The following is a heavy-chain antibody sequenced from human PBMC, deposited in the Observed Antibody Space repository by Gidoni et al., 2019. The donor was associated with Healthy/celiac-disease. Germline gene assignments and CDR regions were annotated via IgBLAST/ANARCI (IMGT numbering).Heavy chain of an antibody. CDR2: ISGSGGST. D-gene: IGHD4-17*01. V-gene: IGHV3-23*01. J-gene: IGHJ4*02. CDR1: GFPFSSYA. CDR3: AKVWVDYGDYAV. Sequence: EVQLLESGGGLVQPGGSLRLSCAASGFPFSSYAMSWVRQAPGKGLEWVSAISGSGGSTYYADSVKGRFTISRDNSKNTLYLQMNSLRAEDTAVYYCAKVWVDYGDYAVWGQGTLVTVSS.